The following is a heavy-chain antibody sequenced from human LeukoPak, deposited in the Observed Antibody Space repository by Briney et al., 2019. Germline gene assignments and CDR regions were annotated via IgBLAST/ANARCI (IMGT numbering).Heavy chain of an antibody. CDR1: GFTFSSYW. CDR3: ARAGQYRFDY. Sequence: GGSLRLSCVPSGFTFSSYWMHWVRQAPGKGLGWVSRINIDGSTINYADSVKGGFTISRDNAKNTLYLQMNSLRAEDTAVYYCARAGQYRFDYWGQGTLVTVSS. D-gene: IGHD2-2*01. V-gene: IGHV3-74*01. J-gene: IGHJ4*02. CDR2: INIDGSTI.